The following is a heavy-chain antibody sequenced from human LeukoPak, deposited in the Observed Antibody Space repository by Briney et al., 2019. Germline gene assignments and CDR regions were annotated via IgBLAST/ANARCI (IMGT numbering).Heavy chain of an antibody. D-gene: IGHD3-10*01. CDR2: IDEFGRAT. J-gene: IGHJ1*01. V-gene: IGHV3-74*01. CDR1: GFSLSENW. Sequence: GGSLRLSCAASGFSLSENWMHWVRHAPGQGRVWVSRIDEFGRATFYADSVKGRFTISRDDATNTVYLQMNSLRADDTAIYFCTRDLVLGSGSYGHWGQGTLVTVSA. CDR3: TRDLVLGSGSYGH.